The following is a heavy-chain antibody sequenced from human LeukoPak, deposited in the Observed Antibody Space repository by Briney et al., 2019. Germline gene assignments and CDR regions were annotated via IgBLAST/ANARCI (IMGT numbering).Heavy chain of an antibody. Sequence: QPGGSPRLSCAASGFTFSNYWMHWVRQAPGKGLVWVSRINSDESTTTYADSAKGRFTISRDNAKNTLYLQMNSLRAEDTAVYHCARDPGTAMGRALDYWGQGTLVTVSS. CDR3: ARDPGTAMGRALDY. CDR1: GFTFSNYW. V-gene: IGHV3-74*01. CDR2: INSDESTT. J-gene: IGHJ4*02. D-gene: IGHD5-18*01.